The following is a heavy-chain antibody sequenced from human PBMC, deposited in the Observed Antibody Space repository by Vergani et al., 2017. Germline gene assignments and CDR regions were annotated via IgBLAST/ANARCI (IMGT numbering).Heavy chain of an antibody. V-gene: IGHV4-39*01. Sequence: QLHLQESGPGLVKPSETLSLTCTVSGGSITSSSYYWGWIRQPPGKGLEWIGNIYHSGGAYYNPSLKVRVSISVATSKNQFSLELTSVTAADTAIYFCARTESFILRYFHWALWGQGTLVTVSS. CDR3: ARTESFILRYFHWAL. CDR2: IYHSGGA. D-gene: IGHD3-9*01. J-gene: IGHJ4*02. CDR1: GGSITSSSYY.